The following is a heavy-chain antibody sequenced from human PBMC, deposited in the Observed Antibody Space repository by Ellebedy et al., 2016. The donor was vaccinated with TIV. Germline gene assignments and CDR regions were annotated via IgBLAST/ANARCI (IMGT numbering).Heavy chain of an antibody. CDR1: GFTFDDYG. V-gene: IGHV3-20*04. J-gene: IGHJ4*02. Sequence: GESLKISCEASGFTFDDYGMNWVRQSPGKGLEWVSGINWTGFSTGYADSVKGRFTISRDNAKNSLYLQLDSLRADDTALYYCTREVLGTEYYLDHWGQGTLVIVSS. CDR2: INWTGFST. CDR3: TREVLGTEYYLDH. D-gene: IGHD2/OR15-2a*01.